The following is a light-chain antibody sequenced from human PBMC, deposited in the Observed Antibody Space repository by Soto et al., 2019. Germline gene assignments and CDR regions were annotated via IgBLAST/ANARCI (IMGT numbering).Light chain of an antibody. CDR2: DVS. CDR3: GSYTGSTTLGV. J-gene: IGLJ3*02. Sequence: QSALTQPASVSGSPGHSITISCTGTSSDVGGYNYVSWYQQHPGNAPKLMIYDVSSRPSGVSDRFSGSKSGNTASLTISGLQPEDEADYYCGSYTGSTTLGVFGGGTKLTVL. V-gene: IGLV2-14*03. CDR1: SSDVGGYNY.